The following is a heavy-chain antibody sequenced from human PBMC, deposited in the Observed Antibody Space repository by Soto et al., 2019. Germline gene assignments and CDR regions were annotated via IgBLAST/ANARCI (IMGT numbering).Heavy chain of an antibody. CDR2: TYYRSKWYN. CDR3: ARTQSVFDY. Sequence: SQTLSLTCVISGDSVSSRSAAWNWIRQSPSRGLEWLGRTYYRSKWYNEYAVSVKSRITINPDTSKNQFSLQPNSVTPEDTAMYFCARTQSVFDYWGQGTQVTVSS. CDR1: GDSVSSRSAA. V-gene: IGHV6-1*01. J-gene: IGHJ4*02.